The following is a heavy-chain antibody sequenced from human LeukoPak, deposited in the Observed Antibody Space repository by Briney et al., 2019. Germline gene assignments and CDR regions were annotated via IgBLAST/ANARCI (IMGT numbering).Heavy chain of an antibody. J-gene: IGHJ4*02. CDR3: ARLSGSPHQYYFDY. V-gene: IGHV3-33*08. CDR1: RFTFSSYG. CDR2: IWYDGSNK. D-gene: IGHD3-10*01. Sequence: GGSLRLSCAASRFTFSSYGMHWVRQAPGKGLEWVAVIWYDGSNKYYADSVKGRFTISRDNSKNTLYLQMNSLRAEDTAVYYCARLSGSPHQYYFDYWGQGTLVTVSS.